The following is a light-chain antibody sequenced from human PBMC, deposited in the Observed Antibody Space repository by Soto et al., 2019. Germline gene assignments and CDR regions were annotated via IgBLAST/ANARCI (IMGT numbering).Light chain of an antibody. J-gene: IGLJ1*01. Sequence: QSVLTQAPSISGSPGQSVTISCTGTSSDVGGYNYVSWYQEQPGKAPKLMIYDVSKRPSGVPDRFSGSKSGNTASLTISGLQAEDEADYYCCSYAGSYSYVFGTGTKVTVL. CDR2: DVS. V-gene: IGLV2-11*01. CDR3: CSYAGSYSYV. CDR1: SSDVGGYNY.